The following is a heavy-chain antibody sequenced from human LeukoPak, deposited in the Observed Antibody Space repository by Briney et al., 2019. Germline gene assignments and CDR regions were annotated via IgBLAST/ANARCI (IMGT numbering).Heavy chain of an antibody. J-gene: IGHJ4*02. Sequence: GGSLRLSCAASGFTFDDYGMSWVRQAPGKGLDSVSGINGNGGSTGYADSVKGRFTISRDNAKNSLYLQMNSLRAEDTALYYCARAPRGDYYGSGHWGQGTLVTVSS. D-gene: IGHD3-10*01. CDR3: ARAPRGDYYGSGH. V-gene: IGHV3-20*04. CDR1: GFTFDDYG. CDR2: INGNGGST.